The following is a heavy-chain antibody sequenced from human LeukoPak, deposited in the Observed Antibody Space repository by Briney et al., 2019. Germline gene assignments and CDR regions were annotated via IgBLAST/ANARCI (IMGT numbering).Heavy chain of an antibody. V-gene: IGHV5-51*01. CDR1: GYSFTSYW. D-gene: IGHD2-2*01. CDR2: IYPGDSDT. J-gene: IGHJ4*02. Sequence: GESLKISCXGSGYSFTSYWIGWVRQMPGKGLEWMGIIYPGDSDTRYSPSFQGQVTISADKSISTAYLQWSSLKASDTAMYYCARRGYCSSTSCYPFDYWGQGTLVTVSS. CDR3: ARRGYCSSTSCYPFDY.